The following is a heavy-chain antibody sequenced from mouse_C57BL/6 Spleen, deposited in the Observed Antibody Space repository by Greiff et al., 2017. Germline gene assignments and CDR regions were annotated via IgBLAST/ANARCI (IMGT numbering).Heavy chain of an antibody. V-gene: IGHV1-55*01. J-gene: IGHJ4*01. D-gene: IGHD5-1-1*01. CDR2: IYPGSGST. CDR3: ARRDTTDYAMDY. Sequence: QVQLQQPGAELVKPGASVKMSCKASGYTFTSYWITWVKQRPGQGLEWIGDIYPGSGSTNYNEKFKSKATLTVDTSSSTAYIQLSSLTSEDSAVYYCARRDTTDYAMDYWGQGTSVTVSS. CDR1: GYTFTSYW.